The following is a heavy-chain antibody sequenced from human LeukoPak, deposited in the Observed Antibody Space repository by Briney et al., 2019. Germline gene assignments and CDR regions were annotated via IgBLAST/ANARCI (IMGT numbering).Heavy chain of an antibody. V-gene: IGHV1-18*01. Sequence: GATEKVSYKASGYTFTSYGISWVRRAPGQGLEWMGWSRAYNGNTNYAQKLQGRVTMTTDTSTSTAYMELRSLRSDDTAVYYCARTLTEIDPWGQGTLVTVSS. CDR2: SRAYNGNT. CDR1: GYTFTSYG. J-gene: IGHJ5*02. CDR3: ARTLTEIDP. D-gene: IGHD3-9*01.